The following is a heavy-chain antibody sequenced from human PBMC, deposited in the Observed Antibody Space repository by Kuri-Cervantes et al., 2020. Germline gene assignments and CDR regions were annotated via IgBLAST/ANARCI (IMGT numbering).Heavy chain of an antibody. Sequence: ASVKVSCKASGYTFTGYYMHWVRQAPGQGLEWMGWINPNSGGTNYAQKFQGRVTMTRDTSISTAYMELSRLRSDDAAVYYCARVPYDSSGYGMDVWGQGTTVTVSS. CDR1: GYTFTGYY. J-gene: IGHJ6*02. D-gene: IGHD3-22*01. CDR2: INPNSGGT. CDR3: ARVPYDSSGYGMDV. V-gene: IGHV1-2*02.